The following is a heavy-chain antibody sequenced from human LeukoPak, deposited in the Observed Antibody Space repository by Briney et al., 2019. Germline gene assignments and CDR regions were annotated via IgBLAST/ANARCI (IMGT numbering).Heavy chain of an antibody. J-gene: IGHJ4*02. D-gene: IGHD1-26*01. CDR2: IIPIFGTA. CDR3: ALGGSPLPGYFDY. CDR1: GGTFSSYA. Sequence: SVKVSCKASGGTFSSYAISWVRQAPGQGLEWMGGIIPIFGTANYAQKFLGRVTITADESTSTAYMELSSLRSEDTAVYYCALGGSPLPGYFDYWGQGNLVTVSS. V-gene: IGHV1-69*01.